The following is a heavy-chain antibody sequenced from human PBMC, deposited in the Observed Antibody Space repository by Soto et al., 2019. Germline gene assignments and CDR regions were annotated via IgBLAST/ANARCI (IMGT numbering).Heavy chain of an antibody. CDR3: AREGGYRGYDFLNY. J-gene: IGHJ4*02. Sequence: GGSLRLSCAASGFTFSDYYMTWISQAPGKGLEWVSYISNTDRTIHYADSVKGRFTISRDNTKNSLYLQMNSLRGDDTAVYYCAREGGYRGYDFLNYWGQGILVTAPQ. D-gene: IGHD5-12*01. CDR1: GFTFSDYY. CDR2: ISNTDRTI. V-gene: IGHV3-11*01.